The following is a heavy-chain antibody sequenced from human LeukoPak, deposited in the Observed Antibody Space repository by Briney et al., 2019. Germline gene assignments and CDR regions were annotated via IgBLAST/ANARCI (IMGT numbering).Heavy chain of an antibody. D-gene: IGHD5-12*01. Sequence: SVKVSCKASGYTFTSYYMHWVRQAPGQALEWMGWITPFNGNTKYAQQFQDRVTITRDRSRNTVYMELNSLRFEDTAMYYCARSPFSGDDDAFDIWGQGTMVTVSS. CDR2: ITPFNGNT. J-gene: IGHJ3*02. V-gene: IGHV1-45*02. CDR3: ARSPFSGDDDAFDI. CDR1: GYTFTSYY.